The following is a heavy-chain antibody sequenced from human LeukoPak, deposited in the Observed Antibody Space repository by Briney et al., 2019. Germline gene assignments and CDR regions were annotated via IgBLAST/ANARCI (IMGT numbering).Heavy chain of an antibody. CDR1: GGSISSYY. J-gene: IGHJ4*02. V-gene: IGHV4-59*12. CDR3: ARADRRYFDY. Sequence: PSETLSLTCTVSGGSISSYYWSWIRQPPGKGLEWIGSFYYSGSTYYNPSLKSRVTISVDTSKNQFSLRLNSVTAADTAVYYCARADRRYFDYWGQGTLVAVSS. CDR2: FYYSGST. D-gene: IGHD1-14*01.